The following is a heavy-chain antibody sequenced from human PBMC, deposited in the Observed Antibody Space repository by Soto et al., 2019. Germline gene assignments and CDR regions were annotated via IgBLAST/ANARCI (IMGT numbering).Heavy chain of an antibody. D-gene: IGHD1-1*01. V-gene: IGHV4-34*01. Sequence: SETLSLTCAVYGGSFSDYYWSWVRQPPGKGLEWIGEITHSGGINYNPSLKSRVIMSLDTSKNQFSLRLNSVSDADTAVYYCARLFAGATGNWYFDLWGRGTMVTVSS. CDR1: GGSFSDYY. CDR3: ARLFAGATGNWYFDL. CDR2: ITHSGGI. J-gene: IGHJ2*01.